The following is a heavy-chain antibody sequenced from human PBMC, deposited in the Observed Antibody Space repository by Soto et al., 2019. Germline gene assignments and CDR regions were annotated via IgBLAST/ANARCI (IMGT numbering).Heavy chain of an antibody. CDR3: ARDREVDTAMDLDY. V-gene: IGHV1-2*02. CDR1: GYTFTGYY. Sequence: GASVKVSCKASGYTFTGYYMHWVRQAPGRGLEWMGWINPNSGGTNYAQKFQGRVTMTRDTSISTAYMELSRLRSDDTAVYYCARDREVDTAMDLDYWGQGTLVTVSS. D-gene: IGHD5-18*01. CDR2: INPNSGGT. J-gene: IGHJ4*02.